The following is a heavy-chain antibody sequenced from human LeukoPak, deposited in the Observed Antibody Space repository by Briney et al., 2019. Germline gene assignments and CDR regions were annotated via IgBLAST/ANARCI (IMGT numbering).Heavy chain of an antibody. Sequence: GASLKISCEGSGYSFTSYWIGLVRQTPGKGLELMGIIYPGDSDTSYRPSFQGQVTISADKSISTAYLQWSSLKASDTAMYYCARAGYSNRWDGVDYWGQGTLVTVSS. V-gene: IGHV5-51*01. CDR3: ARAGYSNRWDGVDY. CDR1: GYSFTSYW. CDR2: IYPGDSDT. D-gene: IGHD2/OR15-2a*01. J-gene: IGHJ4*02.